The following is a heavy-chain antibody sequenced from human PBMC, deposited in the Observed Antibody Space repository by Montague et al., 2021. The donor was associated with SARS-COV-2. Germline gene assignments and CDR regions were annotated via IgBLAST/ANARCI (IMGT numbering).Heavy chain of an antibody. D-gene: IGHD3-22*01. V-gene: IGHV3-7*05. J-gene: IGHJ4*02. CDR1: GFTFSTFW. CDR3: ARGYDSSGYQY. CDR2: IKQDGSEK. Sequence: SLRLSCPASGFTFSTFWMTWVRQVPGKGLEWVANIKQDGSEKYYLDSVKGRFTISRDNAKNSLYLQLDSLRAEDTAVYYCARGYDSSGYQYWGQGTLVTVSS.